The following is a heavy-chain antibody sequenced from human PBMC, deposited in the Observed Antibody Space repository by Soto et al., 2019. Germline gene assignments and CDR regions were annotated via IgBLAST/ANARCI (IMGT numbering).Heavy chain of an antibody. D-gene: IGHD3-16*01. V-gene: IGHV4-31*03. CDR3: AREAGGSYYYYGMDV. CDR1: GGSISSGGYY. CDR2: IYYSGST. Sequence: SETLSLTCTVSGGSISSGGYYWSWIRQHPGKGLEWIGYIYYSGSTYYNPSLKSRVTISVDTSKNQFSLKLSSVTAADTAVYYCAREAGGSYYYYGMDVWGQGTTVTVSS. J-gene: IGHJ6*02.